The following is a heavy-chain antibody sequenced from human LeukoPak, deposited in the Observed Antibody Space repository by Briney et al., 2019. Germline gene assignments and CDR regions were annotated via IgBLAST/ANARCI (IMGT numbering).Heavy chain of an antibody. D-gene: IGHD6-13*01. V-gene: IGHV3-15*01. CDR3: TTDPVYSSSWQYYYYGMDV. J-gene: IGHJ6*02. CDR1: GFTFSNAW. Sequence: GGSLRLSSAASGFTFSNAWMSWVRQAPGKGLEWVGRIKSKTDGGTTDYAAPVKGRFTISRDDSKNTLYLQMNSLKTEDTAVYYCTTDPVYSSSWQYYYYGMDVWGQGTTVTVSS. CDR2: IKSKTDGGTT.